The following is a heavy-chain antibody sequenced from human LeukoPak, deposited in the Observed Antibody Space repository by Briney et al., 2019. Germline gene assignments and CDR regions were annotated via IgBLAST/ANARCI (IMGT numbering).Heavy chain of an antibody. J-gene: IGHJ4*02. CDR2: VSGTSEYI. Sequence: GGSLRLSCAASGFSFSTYSMIWVRQAPGKGLEWVSSVSGTSEYIYYADSVRGRFTISRDDAKNTVYLQMNSLRAEDTAVYYCARWYSSGWYSDYWGQGTLVTVSS. V-gene: IGHV3-21*06. CDR1: GFSFSTYS. D-gene: IGHD6-19*01. CDR3: ARWYSSGWYSDY.